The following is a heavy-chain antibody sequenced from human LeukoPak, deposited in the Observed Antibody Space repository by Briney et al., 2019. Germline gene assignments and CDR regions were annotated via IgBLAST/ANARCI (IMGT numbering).Heavy chain of an antibody. Sequence: KPSETLSLTCTVSGGSIGSYYWSWIRQPPGKGLEWIGYIYYSGSTNYNPSLKSRVTISVDTSKNQFSLKLSSVTAADTAVYYCARGRYSEIDYWGQGTLVTVSS. D-gene: IGHD1-1*01. CDR2: IYYSGST. V-gene: IGHV4-59*01. CDR1: GGSIGSYY. CDR3: ARGRYSEIDY. J-gene: IGHJ4*02.